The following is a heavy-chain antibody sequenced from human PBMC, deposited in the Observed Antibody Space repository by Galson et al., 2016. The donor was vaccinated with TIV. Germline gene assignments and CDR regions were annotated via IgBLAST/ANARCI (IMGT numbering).Heavy chain of an antibody. CDR3: ARGGGYYGSGGYNV. V-gene: IGHV1-69*13. CDR1: GGTFSSYA. Sequence: SVKVSCKASGGTFSSYAISWVRQAPGQGLEWMGRIIGIFGSPNYAQKFQGRVTISADEFTSTAYLELSNLRSEDTAVYYCARGGGYYGSGGYNVWGQGTLVSVSS. CDR2: IIGIFGSP. D-gene: IGHD3-22*01. J-gene: IGHJ4*02.